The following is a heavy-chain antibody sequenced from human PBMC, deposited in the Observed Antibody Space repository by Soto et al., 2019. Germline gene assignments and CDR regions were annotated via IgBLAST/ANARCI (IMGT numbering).Heavy chain of an antibody. D-gene: IGHD3-16*01. CDR2: INPYNSNV. J-gene: IGHJ3*02. CDR1: GYTFTNHG. Sequence: QVQLVQSGAEVKKPGASVKVSCKTSGYTFTNHGINWVRQAPGQGLEWMGWINPYNSNVNYAQKLQGRVTMTTDTYTRTAYLELRSLTSDDTAVYYCARDRVAGLWGAACEIWGPGTMVTVSS. CDR3: ARDRVAGLWGAACEI. V-gene: IGHV1-18*04.